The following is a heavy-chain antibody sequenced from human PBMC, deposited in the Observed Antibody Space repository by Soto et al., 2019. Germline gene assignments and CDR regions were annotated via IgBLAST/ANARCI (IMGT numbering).Heavy chain of an antibody. D-gene: IGHD3-22*01. CDR2: ISPHNGNT. CDR3: GRERYESSGPPVY. J-gene: IGHJ4*02. V-gene: IGHV1-18*04. Sequence: ASVKVSCKASGYTFTNNGISWVRQAPGQGPEWMGWISPHNGNTNYAQSFQGRVTMTTDTSTSTAYMELRSLRYDDTAVYYCGRERYESSGPPVYWGQGTLVTVSS. CDR1: GYTFTNNG.